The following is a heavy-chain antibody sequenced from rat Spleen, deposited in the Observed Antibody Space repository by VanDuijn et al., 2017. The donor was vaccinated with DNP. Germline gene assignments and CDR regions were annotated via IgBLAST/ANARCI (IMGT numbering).Heavy chain of an antibody. V-gene: IGHV5S13*01. CDR1: GITFSSFP. CDR3: ARGGDGYDY. CDR2: FSNRGDDP. Sequence: EVQLVESGGGLEQPGRSMKLSCVASGITFSSFPMAWVRQAPTKGQEWVATFSNRGDDPYYRDSVKGRFTISRDNAKNTQYLQMDSLRSEDTATYYCARGGDGYDYWGQGVMVTLSS. J-gene: IGHJ2*01. D-gene: IGHD1-12*03.